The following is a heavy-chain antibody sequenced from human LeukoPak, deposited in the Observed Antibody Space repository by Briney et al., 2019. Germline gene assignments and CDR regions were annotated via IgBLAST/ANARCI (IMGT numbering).Heavy chain of an antibody. V-gene: IGHV4-30-2*01. CDR1: GGSISSGGYY. J-gene: IGHJ6*03. CDR2: IYHSGST. Sequence: SETLSLTCTVSGGSISSGGYYWSWIRQPPGKGLEWIGYIYHSGSTYYNPSLKSRVTISVDTSKNQFSLKLSSVTAADTAVYYCARDGPTVTTSYYMDVWGKGTTVTVSS. CDR3: ARDGPTVTTSYYMDV. D-gene: IGHD4-11*01.